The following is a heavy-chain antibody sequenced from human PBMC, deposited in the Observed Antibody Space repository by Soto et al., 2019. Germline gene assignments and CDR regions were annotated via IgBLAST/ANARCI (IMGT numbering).Heavy chain of an antibody. D-gene: IGHD6-13*01. CDR2: IIPILGIA. CDR1: GGTFSSYT. V-gene: IGHV1-69*02. J-gene: IGHJ3*02. Sequence: ASVKVSCKASGGTFSSYTISWVRQAPGQGLEWMGRIIPILGIANYAQKFQGRVTITADKSTSTAYMELSSLRSEDTAVYYCASRVEQQLVPYAFDIWGQGTMVTVSS. CDR3: ASRVEQQLVPYAFDI.